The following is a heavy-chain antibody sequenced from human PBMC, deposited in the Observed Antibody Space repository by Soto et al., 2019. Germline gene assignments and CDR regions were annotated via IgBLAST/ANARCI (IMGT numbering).Heavy chain of an antibody. V-gene: IGHV4-4*02. Sequence: QVQLQESGPGLVKPSGTLSLTCAVSSGSISSSNWWRWVRQPPGKGLEWIGEIYHSGSTNYNPSLKSRVTTSVDKSKNQFSLKLSSVTAADTAVYYCARVPLAAACTNYYYYMDVWGKGTTVTVSS. CDR3: ARVPLAAACTNYYYYMDV. CDR1: SGSISSSNW. CDR2: IYHSGST. D-gene: IGHD6-13*01. J-gene: IGHJ6*03.